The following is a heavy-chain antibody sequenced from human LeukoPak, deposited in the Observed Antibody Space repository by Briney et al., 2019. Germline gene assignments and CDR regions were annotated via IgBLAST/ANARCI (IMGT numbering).Heavy chain of an antibody. V-gene: IGHV4-39*01. J-gene: IGHJ3*02. CDR3: ARRSQTYYDFWSGYPSRKNAFDI. CDR2: IYYSGST. D-gene: IGHD3-3*01. Sequence: PSETLSLTCTVSGGSISSSSYYWGWIRQPPGKGLEWIGSIYYSGSTYYNPSLKSRVTISVDTSKNQFSLKLSSVTAADTAVYYCARRSQTYYDFWSGYPSRKNAFDIWGQGTMVTVSS. CDR1: GGSISSSSYY.